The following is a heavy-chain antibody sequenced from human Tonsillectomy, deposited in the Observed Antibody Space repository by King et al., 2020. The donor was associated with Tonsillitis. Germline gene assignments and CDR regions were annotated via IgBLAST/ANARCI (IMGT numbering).Heavy chain of an antibody. V-gene: IGHV1-18*01. Sequence: VQLVESGAEVKKPGASVKVSCTASGYTFTSYGISWVRQAPGQGLEWMGLIRAYSDNKNYAQTLKGRVTMTTDTSTSTAYMELRSLRSEDTAVYYCARDDTVITSSIWGQGTMGTVSS. CDR2: IRAYSDNK. CDR1: GYTFTSYG. J-gene: IGHJ3*02. CDR3: ARDDTVITSSI. D-gene: IGHD4-17*01.